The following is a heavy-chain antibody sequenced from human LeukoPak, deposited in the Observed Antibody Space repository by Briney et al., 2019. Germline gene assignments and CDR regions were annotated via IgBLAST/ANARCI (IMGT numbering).Heavy chain of an antibody. CDR3: ARGGSSWSTAFDY. CDR2: IYYSGST. D-gene: IGHD6-13*01. J-gene: IGHJ4*02. CDR1: GGSISSYY. V-gene: IGHV4-59*01. Sequence: SETLFLTCTVSGGSISSYYWSWIRQPPGKGLEWIGYIYYSGSTNYNPSLKSRVTISVDTSKNQFSLKLGSVTAADTAVYYCARGGSSWSTAFDYWGQGTLVTVSS.